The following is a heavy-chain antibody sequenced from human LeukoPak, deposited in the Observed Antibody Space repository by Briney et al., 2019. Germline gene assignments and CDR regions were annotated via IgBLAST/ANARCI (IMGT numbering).Heavy chain of an antibody. V-gene: IGHV3-7*01. D-gene: IGHD5-12*01. CDR3: ARDEIVATTKANYYYYMDV. J-gene: IGHJ6*03. CDR2: IKPDGSEK. CDR1: GFTFNSYW. Sequence: GGSLRLSCAASGFTFNSYWMSWVRQAPGKGLEWVANIKPDGSEKYYVDSVKGRFTISRDNAKNSLYLQMNSLRAEDTAVYYCARDEIVATTKANYYYYMDVWGKGTTVTISS.